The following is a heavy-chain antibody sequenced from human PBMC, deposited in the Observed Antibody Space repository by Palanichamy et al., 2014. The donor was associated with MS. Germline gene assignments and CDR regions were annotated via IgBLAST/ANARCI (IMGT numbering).Heavy chain of an antibody. CDR2: INGGGCTT. CDR1: GFTFSSYE. CDR3: SRRVGRARREFEY. D-gene: IGHD1-26*01. V-gene: IGHV3-48*03. Sequence: EVQLVESGGGLVQIGGSLRLSCAASGFTFSSYEMNWVRQAAGTGLEWVSYINGGGCTTHYADSVKGRFTISRDNAKNSLFLQMNSLRAEDTGVYYCSRRVGRARREFEYWGRGTLVTVSS. J-gene: IGHJ4*02.